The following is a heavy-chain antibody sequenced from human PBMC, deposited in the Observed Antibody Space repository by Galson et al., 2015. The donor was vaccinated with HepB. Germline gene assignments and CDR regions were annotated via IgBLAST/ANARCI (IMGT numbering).Heavy chain of an antibody. CDR3: ARGLIAAAGTTHPSGLD. D-gene: IGHD6-13*01. CDR1: GGTFSSYT. CDR2: IIPILGIA. V-gene: IGHV1-69*02. Sequence: SVKVSCKASGGTFSSYTISWVRQAPGQGLEWMGRIIPILGIANYAQKFQGRVTITADKSTSTAYMELSSLRSEDTAVYYCARGLIAAAGTTHPSGLDWGQGTLVTVSS. J-gene: IGHJ4*02.